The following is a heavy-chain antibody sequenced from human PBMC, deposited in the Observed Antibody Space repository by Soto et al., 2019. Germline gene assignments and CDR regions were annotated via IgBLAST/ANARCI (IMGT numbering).Heavy chain of an antibody. J-gene: IGHJ3*02. CDR1: GYRFTSYW. D-gene: IGHD2-2*01. CDR2: IDPSDSYT. CDR3: ARGGGFVVVPAADAFDI. V-gene: IGHV5-10-1*01. Sequence: ESLKVSFKGSGYRFTSYWIIWVRQMPGKGLEWMGRIDPSDSYTNYSPSFQGHVTISADKSISTAYLQWSSLKASDTAMYYCARGGGFVVVPAADAFDIWGQGTMVTVSS.